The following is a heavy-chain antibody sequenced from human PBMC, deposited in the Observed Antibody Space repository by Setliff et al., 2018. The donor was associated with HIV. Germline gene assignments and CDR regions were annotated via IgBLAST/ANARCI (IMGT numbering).Heavy chain of an antibody. CDR3: ARGGYGWGDLGPVLDY. J-gene: IGHJ4*02. CDR1: GYSFARYG. Sequence: GASVKVSCKASGYSFARYGLSWVRQAPGQGLEWMGWISGFNGTTKYAQSFQDRVAMTTETATSTAYMEMRSLRSDDTAVYYCARGGYGWGDLGPVLDYWGQGTLVTVSS. V-gene: IGHV1-18*01. CDR2: ISGFNGTT. D-gene: IGHD5-12*01.